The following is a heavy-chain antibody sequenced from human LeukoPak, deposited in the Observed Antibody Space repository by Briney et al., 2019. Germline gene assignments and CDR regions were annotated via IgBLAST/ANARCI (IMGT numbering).Heavy chain of an antibody. CDR3: ARQREDYYGSGSRNWFDP. Sequence: SETLSLTCTVSGGSISSYYWSWIRQPPGKGLEWSGYIYYSGSTNYNPSLKSRVTISVDTSKNQFSLKLSSVTAADTAVYYCARQREDYYGSGSRNWFDPWGQGTLVTVSS. D-gene: IGHD3-10*01. V-gene: IGHV4-59*08. CDR2: IYYSGST. CDR1: GGSISSYY. J-gene: IGHJ5*02.